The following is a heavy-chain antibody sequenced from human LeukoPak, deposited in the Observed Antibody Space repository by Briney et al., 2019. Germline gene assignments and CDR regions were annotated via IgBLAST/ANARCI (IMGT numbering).Heavy chain of an antibody. Sequence: GGSLRLSCAASGFTFSSYAMSWVRQAPGKGLEWVSAISGSGGSTYYADSVKGRFTISRDNSKNTLYLQMNSLRAEDTAVYYCAKDGGLRYFDWLLRLATYSDYWGQGTLVTVSS. CDR1: GFTFSSYA. V-gene: IGHV3-23*01. CDR3: AKDGGLRYFDWLLRLATYSDY. J-gene: IGHJ4*02. CDR2: ISGSGGST. D-gene: IGHD3-9*01.